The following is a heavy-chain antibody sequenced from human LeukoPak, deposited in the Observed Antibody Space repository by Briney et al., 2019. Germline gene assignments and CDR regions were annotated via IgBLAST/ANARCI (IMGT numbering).Heavy chain of an antibody. CDR3: AELGITMIGGV. Sequence: PGGSLRLSCAASGFTSSNHGMNWVRQAPGKGLEWVSYISSSGSTIYYADSVKGRFTISRDNAKNSLYLQMNSLRAEDTAVYYCAELGITMIGGVWGKGTTVTISS. J-gene: IGHJ6*04. CDR2: ISSSGSTI. V-gene: IGHV3-48*04. D-gene: IGHD3-10*02. CDR1: GFTSSNHG.